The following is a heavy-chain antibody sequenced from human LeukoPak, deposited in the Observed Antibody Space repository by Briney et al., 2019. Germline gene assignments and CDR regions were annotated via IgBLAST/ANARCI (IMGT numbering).Heavy chain of an antibody. CDR2: IRQDGSEK. CDR1: GFTFSTYW. CDR3: ARGCGSSSSPYYFDY. D-gene: IGHD2-2*01. J-gene: IGHJ4*02. Sequence: GGSLRFSCAASGFTFSTYWMSWVRQAPGKGLEWVATIRQDGSEKHYVDSVKGRFTISRDNARNSLYLQMSSLRAEDTAVYYCARGCGSSSSPYYFDYWGQGTLVTVSS. V-gene: IGHV3-7*04.